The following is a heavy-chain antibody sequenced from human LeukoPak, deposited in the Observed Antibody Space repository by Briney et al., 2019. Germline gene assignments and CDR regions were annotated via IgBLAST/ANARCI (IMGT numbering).Heavy chain of an antibody. CDR3: AKALRFTSRHGFDY. D-gene: IGHD2-2*01. Sequence: PGGSLRLSCAASGFTFTNAWMSWVRQAPGKGLEWVGRIKSKTDGGTTDYAAPVKGRFTISRDNSQNTVYLQMNSLRAEDTAVYYCAKALRFTSRHGFDYWGQGTLVTVSS. V-gene: IGHV3-15*01. J-gene: IGHJ4*02. CDR2: IKSKTDGGTT. CDR1: GFTFTNAW.